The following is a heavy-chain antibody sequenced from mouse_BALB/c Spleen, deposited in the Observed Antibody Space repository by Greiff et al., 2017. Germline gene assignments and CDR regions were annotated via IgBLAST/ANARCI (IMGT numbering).Heavy chain of an antibody. V-gene: IGHV5-6*02. D-gene: IGHD2-12*01. CDR3: ARDELRRYFDV. J-gene: IGHJ1*01. CDR1: GFTFSSYG. Sequence: DVKLVESGGDLVKPGGSLKLSCAASGFTFSSYGMSWVRQTPDKRLEWVATISSGGSYTYYPDSVKGRFTISRDNAKNTLYLQMSSLKSEDTAMYYCARDELRRYFDVWGAGTTVTVSS. CDR2: ISSGGSYT.